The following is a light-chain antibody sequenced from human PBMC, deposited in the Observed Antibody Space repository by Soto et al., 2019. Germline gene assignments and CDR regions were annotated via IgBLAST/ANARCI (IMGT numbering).Light chain of an antibody. Sequence: QSALTQPASVSGSPGQSITISCTGTSSDIGTYDYVSWYQQHPGKAPKLMIYEVINRPSGISNRFSGSKSGNTASLTISGLQTEDEADYYCCSYSGSDTMIFGGGTKVTVL. CDR2: EVI. V-gene: IGLV2-23*02. CDR3: CSYSGSDTMI. J-gene: IGLJ2*01. CDR1: SSDIGTYDY.